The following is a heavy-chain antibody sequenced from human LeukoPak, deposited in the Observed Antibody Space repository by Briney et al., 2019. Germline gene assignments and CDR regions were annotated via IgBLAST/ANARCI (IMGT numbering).Heavy chain of an antibody. Sequence: SETLSLTCSVYGGPFSGYYWTWIRQPPGKGLEWIGEINHSGSTNYNPSLKSRVTISVDTSKNQFSLRLSSVTAADTAVYYCARENYYDSSGYSEGMDVWGQGTTVTVS. J-gene: IGHJ6*02. D-gene: IGHD3-22*01. CDR2: INHSGST. CDR3: ARENYYDSSGYSEGMDV. V-gene: IGHV4-34*01. CDR1: GGPFSGYY.